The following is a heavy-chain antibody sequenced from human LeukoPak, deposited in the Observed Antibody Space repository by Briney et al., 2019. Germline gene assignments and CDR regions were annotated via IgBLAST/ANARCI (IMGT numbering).Heavy chain of an antibody. CDR2: IYPGDSDT. Sequence: GESLKISCKGSGYSFSNYWIGWVRQMPGKGLEWMGIIYPGDSDTRYSPSFQGQVTISADKSISTAYLQWSSLKASDTAMYYCARGKQLVLRWFDPWGQGTLVTVSS. J-gene: IGHJ5*02. CDR3: ARGKQLVLRWFDP. CDR1: GYSFSNYW. V-gene: IGHV5-51*01. D-gene: IGHD6-6*01.